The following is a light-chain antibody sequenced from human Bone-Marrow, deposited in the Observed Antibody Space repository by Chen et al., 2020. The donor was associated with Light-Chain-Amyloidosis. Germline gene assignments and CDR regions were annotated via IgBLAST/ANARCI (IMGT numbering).Light chain of an antibody. V-gene: IGKV4-1*01. CDR3: QQHYGAPLT. J-gene: IGKJ1*01. CDR1: PSVLSSSDNKNY. CDR2: WAS. Sequence: DFVLTQYPDPLAVSLGERATINCKSSPSVLSSSDNKNYLAWYQQKPGQPPNLLIYWASTRGSGVPDRFSGSGSGTDFILTISSLQAEDVAVYYCQQHYGAPLTFGQGTKVEIK.